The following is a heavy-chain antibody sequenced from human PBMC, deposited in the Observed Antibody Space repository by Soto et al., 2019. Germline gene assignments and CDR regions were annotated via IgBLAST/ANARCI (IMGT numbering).Heavy chain of an antibody. V-gene: IGHV3-30-3*01. D-gene: IGHD3-16*01. CDR1: GFTFSSYA. J-gene: IGHJ6*04. CDR2: ISYDGSNK. Sequence: QVQLVESGGGVVQPGRSLRLSCAASGFTFSSYAMHWVRQAPGKGLEWVAVISYDGSNKYYADSVKGRFTISRDNSKNTLHLPINSLRAEDTAVYYCARDQGRGSCYPYLNDGRVVWGEGTTVTVSS. CDR3: ARDQGRGSCYPYLNDGRVV.